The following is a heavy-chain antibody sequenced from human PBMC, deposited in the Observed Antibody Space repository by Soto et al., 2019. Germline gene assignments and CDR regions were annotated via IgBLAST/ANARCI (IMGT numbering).Heavy chain of an antibody. V-gene: IGHV4-34*01. CDR2: ISQSGNT. CDR3: ARAAKVSGSSQSRCGC. CDR1: SGSFSGYY. D-gene: IGHD6-6*01. Sequence: PSETLSLTCSLYSGSFSGYYWSWIRQPPGKGLEWIGEISQSGNTNYSPSLKSRVSISIDTSKKQFSLSRPSVSAADTAVYSCARAAKVSGSSQSRCGCWGKGTRFAVSS. J-gene: IGHJ4*02.